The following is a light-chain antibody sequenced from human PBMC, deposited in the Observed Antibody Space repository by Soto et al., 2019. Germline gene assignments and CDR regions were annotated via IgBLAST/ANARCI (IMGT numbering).Light chain of an antibody. CDR1: SSDLGDYNY. V-gene: IGLV2-14*03. CDR3: TSYTTTGPYV. CDR2: DVS. J-gene: IGLJ1*01. Sequence: QSALTQPASVSGSPGQSITISCTGASSDLGDYNYVSWYQQHPGKAPKLMIYDVSSRPSGVSDRFSGSKSGNTASLTISGLQAEVEADYYCTSYTTTGPYVFATGTKVTVL.